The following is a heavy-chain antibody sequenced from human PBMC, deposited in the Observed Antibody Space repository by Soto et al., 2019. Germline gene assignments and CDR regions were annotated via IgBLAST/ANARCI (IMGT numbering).Heavy chain of an antibody. Sequence: ASVKVSCKASGGTFSSYAISWVRQAPGQGLEWMGGIIPIFGTANYAQKFQGRVTITADESTSTAYMELSSLRSEDTAVYYCAREEDTRGYSYGSLDHWGQGTLVTVSS. CDR3: AREEDTRGYSYGSLDH. J-gene: IGHJ4*02. D-gene: IGHD5-18*01. CDR1: GGTFSSYA. V-gene: IGHV1-69*13. CDR2: IIPIFGTA.